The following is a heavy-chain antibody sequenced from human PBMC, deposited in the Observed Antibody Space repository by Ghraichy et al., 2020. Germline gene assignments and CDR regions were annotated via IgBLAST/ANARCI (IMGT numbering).Heavy chain of an antibody. CDR1: GDALNGNIYY. CDR3: ARHVRDGYHVRYFDH. V-gene: IGHV4-39*01. D-gene: IGHD5-24*01. J-gene: IGHJ4*02. CDR2: VFYSGST. Sequence: SETLSLTCTVSGDALNGNIYYWGWIRQPPGKRLEWIGSVFYSGSTYYNPSLKSRATISVDTSKHQFSLKLSSVTATDTAVYYCARHVRDGYHVRYFDHWGQGALVAVSP.